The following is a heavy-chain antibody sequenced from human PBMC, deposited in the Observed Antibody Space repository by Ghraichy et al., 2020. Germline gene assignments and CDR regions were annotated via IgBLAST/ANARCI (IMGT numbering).Heavy chain of an antibody. CDR1: GGSISSYY. V-gene: IGHV4-59*01. D-gene: IGHD2/OR15-2a*01. CDR3: ARDNRQGRYYYYGMDV. CDR2: IYYSGST. Sequence: SETLSLTCTVSGGSISSYYWSWIRQPPGKGLEWIGYIYYSGSTNYNPSLKSRVTISVDTSKNQFSLKLSSVTAADTAVYYCARDNRQGRYYYYGMDVWGQGTTVTVSS. J-gene: IGHJ6*02.